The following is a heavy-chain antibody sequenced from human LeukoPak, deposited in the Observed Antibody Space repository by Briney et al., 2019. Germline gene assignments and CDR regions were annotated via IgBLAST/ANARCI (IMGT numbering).Heavy chain of an antibody. CDR3: TRQGVYYDSSGYYLSWFDP. Sequence: SETLSLTCTVSGDSISSSNYYRGWIRQPPGKGLEWIGTIYYSGHTYYNPSLESRVTISVDTSKNQFSLKLTSATATDTAVYYCTRQGVYYDSSGYYLSWFDPWGQGTLVTVSS. J-gene: IGHJ5*02. D-gene: IGHD3-22*01. CDR2: IYYSGHT. CDR1: GDSISSSNYY. V-gene: IGHV4-39*01.